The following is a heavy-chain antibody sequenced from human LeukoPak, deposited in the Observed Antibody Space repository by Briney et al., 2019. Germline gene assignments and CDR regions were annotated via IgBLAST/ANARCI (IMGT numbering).Heavy chain of an antibody. CDR1: EFTFNRYW. V-gene: IGHV3-7*04. J-gene: IGHJ4*02. CDR3: TRDALFGSGRTHLDF. D-gene: IGHD3-10*01. Sequence: PGGSLRLSCAASEFTFNRYWMSWVRQAPGKGLEWVANIKHDGSEAHYVDSVKGRFTISRDNAKNSLSLQMNSLNVDDTGVYFCTRDALFGSGRTHLDFWSQGTLVSVPS. CDR2: IKHDGSEA.